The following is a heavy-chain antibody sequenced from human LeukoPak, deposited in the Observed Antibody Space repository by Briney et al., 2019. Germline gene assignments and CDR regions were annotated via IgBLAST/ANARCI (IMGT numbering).Heavy chain of an antibody. CDR3: ARDAGFMVRGSRRGYDDYYYFMDV. CDR1: GGSISSYY. CDR2: TYTSGRA. D-gene: IGHD3-10*01. Sequence: SETLSLTCTVSGGSISSYYWSWIRQPAGKGLECIGRTYTSGRASYNSSLKSRVTISLDTSKNQFSLKLSSVTAADTAVYYCARDAGFMVRGSRRGYDDYYYFMDVWGKGTTVTISS. V-gene: IGHV4-4*07. J-gene: IGHJ6*03.